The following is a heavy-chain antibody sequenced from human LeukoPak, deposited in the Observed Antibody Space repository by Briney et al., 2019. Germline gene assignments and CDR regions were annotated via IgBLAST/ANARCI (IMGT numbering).Heavy chain of an antibody. Sequence: GGPLSFSCAAPGFTSRSSWMPGFGQAPGKGLWGVSRINSDGSSTSYADSVKGRFTISRDNAKNTLYLQMNSLRAEDTSVYYCVRGFYYDSSGLGDYWGQGTLVTVSS. V-gene: IGHV3-74*01. J-gene: IGHJ4*02. CDR1: GFTSRSSW. CDR2: INSDGSST. D-gene: IGHD3-22*01. CDR3: VRGFYYDSSGLGDY.